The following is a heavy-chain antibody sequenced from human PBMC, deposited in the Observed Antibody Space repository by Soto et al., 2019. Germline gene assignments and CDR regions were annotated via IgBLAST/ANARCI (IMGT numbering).Heavy chain of an antibody. CDR2: INPKNGDT. CDR1: GYTLTDYY. D-gene: IGHD1-26*01. CDR3: ARSTGSYSYYGMDV. Sequence: SVKVSCKASGYTLTDYYMHWVRQTPGQGLEWMGWINPKNGDTNSAQKFRGRVTMTRDTSISTAYLELSSLRSDDTAVYYCARSTGSYSYYGMDVWGQGTTVTAP. V-gene: IGHV1-2*02. J-gene: IGHJ6*02.